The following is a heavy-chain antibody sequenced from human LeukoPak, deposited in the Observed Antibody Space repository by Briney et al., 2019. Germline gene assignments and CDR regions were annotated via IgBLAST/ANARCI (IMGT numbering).Heavy chain of an antibody. CDR2: IKNDGSET. J-gene: IGHJ4*02. V-gene: IGHV3-7*03. CDR3: VKNDGWFHLAQ. D-gene: IGHD6-19*01. CDR1: GFNFRDHW. Sequence: GGSLRLSCTVSGFNFRDHWMDWVRQAPGKGLQWVGHIKNDGSETYYLDSLKGRFSISRDNTNNALYLQMNSLRVEDTAVYYCVKNDGWFHLAQWGQGTLVTVSS.